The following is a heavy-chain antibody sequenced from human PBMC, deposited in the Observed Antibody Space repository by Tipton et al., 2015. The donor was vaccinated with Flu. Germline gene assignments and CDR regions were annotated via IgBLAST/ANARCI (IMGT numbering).Heavy chain of an antibody. CDR2: ICHSGST. Sequence: TLSLTCSVSGDSIRSDYYWGWIRQPPGKGLEWIGNICHSGSTYYNPSLKSRVTISVDTSWNQFSLKLSSVTAADTAVYYCARHTGDSVRGIVDYWGQGTLVTVSS. V-gene: IGHV4-38-2*01. D-gene: IGHD3-10*02. J-gene: IGHJ4*02. CDR3: ARHTGDSVRGIVDY. CDR1: GDSIRSDYY.